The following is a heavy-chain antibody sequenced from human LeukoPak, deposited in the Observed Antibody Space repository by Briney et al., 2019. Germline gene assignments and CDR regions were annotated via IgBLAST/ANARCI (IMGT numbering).Heavy chain of an antibody. J-gene: IGHJ4*02. CDR3: ARGGYSGKYHSEFSDS. CDR2: IKQDGSEK. Sequence: GGSLRLSCAASGFTFSSYWMSWVRQAPGKGLEWVANIKQDGSEKYYADSVKGRFTISRDNSKNTLYLQMSSLRAEDTAMYYCARGGYSGKYHSEFSDSWGQGTLVTVSS. V-gene: IGHV3-7*01. CDR1: GFTFSSYW. D-gene: IGHD1-26*01.